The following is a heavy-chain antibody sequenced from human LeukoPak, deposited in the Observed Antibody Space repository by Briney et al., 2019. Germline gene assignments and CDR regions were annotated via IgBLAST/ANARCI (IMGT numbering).Heavy chain of an antibody. Sequence: SQTLSLTCTVSGGSISSGGYYWSWIRQPPGKGLEWIGYIYHSGSTYYNPSLKSRVTITVDTSKNQFSLKLSSVTAADTAVYYCARVGGVDTAMALDYWGQGTLVTVSS. CDR1: GGSISSGGYY. V-gene: IGHV4-30-2*01. J-gene: IGHJ4*02. CDR3: ARVGGVDTAMALDY. D-gene: IGHD5-18*01. CDR2: IYHSGST.